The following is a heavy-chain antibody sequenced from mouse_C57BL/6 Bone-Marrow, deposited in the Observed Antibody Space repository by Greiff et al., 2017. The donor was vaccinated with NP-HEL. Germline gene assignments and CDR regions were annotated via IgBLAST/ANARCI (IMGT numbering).Heavy chain of an antibody. CDR2: IYPSDSET. Sequence: QVQLKQPGAELVRPGSSVKLSCKASGYTFTSYWMDWVKQRPGQGLEWIGNIYPSDSETHYNQKFKDKATLTVDKSSSTAYMQLSSLTSEDSAVYYCARKKYYYGSSRYYFDYWGQGTTLTVSS. V-gene: IGHV1-61*01. CDR3: ARKKYYYGSSRYYFDY. CDR1: GYTFTSYW. D-gene: IGHD1-1*01. J-gene: IGHJ2*01.